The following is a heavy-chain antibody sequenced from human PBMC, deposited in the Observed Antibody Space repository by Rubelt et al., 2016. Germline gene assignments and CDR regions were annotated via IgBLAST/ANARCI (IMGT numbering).Heavy chain of an antibody. J-gene: IGHJ5*02. CDR3: ARVMITFGGVIEVGWFDP. CDR1: GYTFTTYG. Sequence: QVQLVQSGAEVKKPGASVKVSCKASGYTFTTYGISWVRQAPGQGLEWMGWIRTYNGNTNYAQKLQARVTMTTDTATSTAYMELRSLRSDDTAVYYCARVMITFGGVIEVGWFDPWGQGTLVTVSS. D-gene: IGHD3-16*02. V-gene: IGHV1-18*01. CDR2: IRTYNGNT.